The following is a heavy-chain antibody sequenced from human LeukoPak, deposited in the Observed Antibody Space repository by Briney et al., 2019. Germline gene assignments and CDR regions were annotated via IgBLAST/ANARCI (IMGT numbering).Heavy chain of an antibody. Sequence: PGGCLRLSCEPTGFTSSNYGMHWVRQAPGEGLEWVAFLHYEVGKTYYTESVRGRFSISRDNSKNTVFLQLNTLRPENTAFYYCAKPTVGYYSTTGCSILHFYMDVWGRGTTVIVSS. J-gene: IGHJ6*03. CDR1: GFTSSNYG. V-gene: IGHV3-30*02. CDR2: LHYEVGKT. D-gene: IGHD2-2*03. CDR3: AKPTVGYYSTTGCSILHFYMDV.